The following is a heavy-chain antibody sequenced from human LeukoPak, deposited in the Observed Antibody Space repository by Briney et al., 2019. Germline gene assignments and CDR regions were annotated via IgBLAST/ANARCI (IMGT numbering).Heavy chain of an antibody. CDR3: ASASSHRTAAGGDY. Sequence: PGGSLRLSCAASGFTFSTYWMHWVRQAPGKGLVWVSRINGDGGSRNYADSVKGRFTISRDNAKNTLYLQMSSLRVEDTAAYYCASASSHRTAAGGDYWGQGTLVTVST. V-gene: IGHV3-74*01. CDR1: GFTFSTYW. D-gene: IGHD6-13*01. CDR2: INGDGGSR. J-gene: IGHJ4*02.